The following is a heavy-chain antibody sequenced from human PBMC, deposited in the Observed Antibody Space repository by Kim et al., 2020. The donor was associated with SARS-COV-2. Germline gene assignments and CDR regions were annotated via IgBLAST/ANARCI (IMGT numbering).Heavy chain of an antibody. D-gene: IGHD3-10*01. CDR3: ARHGTTVLWLGGFDP. J-gene: IGHJ5*02. CDR2: IYYSGST. CDR1: GGSISSSSYY. V-gene: IGHV4-39*01. Sequence: SETLSLTCTVSGGSISSSSYYWGWIRQPPGKGLEWIGSIYYSGSTYYNPSLKSRVTISVDTSKNQFSLKLSSVTAADTAVYYCARHGTTVLWLGGFDPWGQGTLVTVSS.